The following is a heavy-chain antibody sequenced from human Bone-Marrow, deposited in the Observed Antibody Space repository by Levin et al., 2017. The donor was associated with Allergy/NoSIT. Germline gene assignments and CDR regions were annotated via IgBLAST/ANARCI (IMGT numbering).Heavy chain of an antibody. CDR3: ASSSPPASYGNYEYVDAFDI. V-gene: IGHV3-11*01. J-gene: IGHJ3*02. Sequence: GGSLRLSCAASGFTFSDYYMSWIRQAPGKGLEWVSYISSSGSTIYYADSVKGRFTISRDNAKNSLYLQMNSLRAEDTAVYYCASSSPPASYGNYEYVDAFDIWGQGTMVTVSS. CDR2: ISSSGSTI. CDR1: GFTFSDYY. D-gene: IGHD4-11*01.